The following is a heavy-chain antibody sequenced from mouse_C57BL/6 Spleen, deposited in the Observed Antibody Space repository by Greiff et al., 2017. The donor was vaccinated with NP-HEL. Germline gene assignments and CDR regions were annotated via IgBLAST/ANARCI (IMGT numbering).Heavy chain of an antibody. V-gene: IGHV1-80*01. CDR3: ARGGGHYGNYDYAMDY. J-gene: IGHJ4*01. Sequence: VKLMESGAELVKPGASVKISCKASGYAFSSYWMNWVKQRPGKGLEWIGQIYPGDGDTNYNGKFKGKATLTADKSSSTAYMQLSSLTSEDSAVYFCARGGGHYGNYDYAMDYWGQGTSVTVSS. CDR2: IYPGDGDT. CDR1: GYAFSSYW. D-gene: IGHD2-1*01.